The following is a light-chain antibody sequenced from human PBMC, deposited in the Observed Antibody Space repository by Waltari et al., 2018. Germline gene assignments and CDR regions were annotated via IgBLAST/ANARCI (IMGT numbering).Light chain of an antibody. J-gene: IGLJ1*01. CDR2: SNN. CDR3: AAWDDSLNGGV. CDR1: SSTIGSNT. Sequence: QSVLTQPPSASGPPGQRVTIACSGSSSTIGSNTVNWYQQLPGTAPKLLIYSNNQRPSGVPDRFSGSKSGTSASLAISGLQSEDEADYYCAAWDDSLNGGVFGTGTKVTVL. V-gene: IGLV1-44*01.